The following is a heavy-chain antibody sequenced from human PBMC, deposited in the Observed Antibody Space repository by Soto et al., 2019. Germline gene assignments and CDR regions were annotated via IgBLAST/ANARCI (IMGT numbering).Heavy chain of an antibody. CDR2: IMPIFRTA. D-gene: IGHD3-3*02. CDR3: AGDKDRQQLGGNYYYIMDV. CDR1: GGTFSSSA. Sequence: QVQLVQSGAEVKKPGSSVKVSCKASGGTFSSSAFSWVRQAPGQGLEWMGGIMPIFRTADYAQKFQGRVTITADESPSTAYMELSSLRSEDTGVYYCAGDKDRQQLGGNYYYIMDVWGQGTTVTVSS. J-gene: IGHJ6*02. V-gene: IGHV1-69*12.